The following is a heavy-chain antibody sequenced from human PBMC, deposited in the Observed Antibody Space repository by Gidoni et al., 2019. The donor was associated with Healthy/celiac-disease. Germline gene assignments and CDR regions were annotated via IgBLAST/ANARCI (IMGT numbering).Heavy chain of an antibody. CDR3: AKAYSGSYLAYWYFDL. CDR2: ISGSGGST. V-gene: IGHV3-23*01. Sequence: EVQLLESGGGLVQPGGSLRLSCAASGFTFSSYAMSWVRQAPGKGLEWVSAISGSGGSTYYADSVKGRFTISRDNSKNTLYLQMNSLRAEDTAVYYCAKAYSGSYLAYWYFDLWGRGTLVTVSS. CDR1: GFTFSSYA. J-gene: IGHJ2*01. D-gene: IGHD1-26*01.